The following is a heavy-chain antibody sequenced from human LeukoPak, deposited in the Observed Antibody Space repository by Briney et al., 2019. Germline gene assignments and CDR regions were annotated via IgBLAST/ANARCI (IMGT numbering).Heavy chain of an antibody. CDR1: GDSITRRDLY. V-gene: IGHV4-30-4*01. CDR3: ARAGSGLGWFDP. D-gene: IGHD6-19*01. J-gene: IGHJ5*02. Sequence: SQTLSLTCTVSGDSITRRDLYWSWIRQPPGKGLEWIGYIHYGGTTYYSPSLKSRVTISVDTSKNQFSLKLSSVTAADTAVYYCARAGSGLGWFDPWGQGTLVTVSS. CDR2: IHYGGTT.